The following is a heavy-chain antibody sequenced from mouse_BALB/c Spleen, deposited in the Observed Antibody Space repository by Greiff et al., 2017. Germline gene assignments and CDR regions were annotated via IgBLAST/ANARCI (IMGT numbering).Heavy chain of an antibody. J-gene: IGHJ3*01. CDR1: GFTFSSFG. CDR3: ARSLLRLGCAY. V-gene: IGHV5-17*02. Sequence: EVKLMESGGGLVQPGGSRKLSCAASGFTFSSFGMHWVRQAPEKGLEWVAYISSGSSTIYYADTVKGRFTISRDNPKNTLFLQMTSLRSEDTAMYYCARSLLRLGCAYWGQGTLVTVSA. D-gene: IGHD1-2*01. CDR2: ISSGSSTI.